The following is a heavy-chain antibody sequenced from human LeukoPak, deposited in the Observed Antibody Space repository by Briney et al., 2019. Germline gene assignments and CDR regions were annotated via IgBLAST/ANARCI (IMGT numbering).Heavy chain of an antibody. CDR3: ARNAENYDFWSGRNWFDP. Sequence: GASVKVSCKASGYTFTSYGISWVRQAPGQGLEWMGWISAYNGNTNYAQKLQGRVTMTTDTSTDTAYMELGSLRSDDTAVYYCARNAENYDFWSGRNWFDPWGQGTLVTVSS. CDR1: GYTFTSYG. CDR2: ISAYNGNT. D-gene: IGHD3-3*01. J-gene: IGHJ5*02. V-gene: IGHV1-18*01.